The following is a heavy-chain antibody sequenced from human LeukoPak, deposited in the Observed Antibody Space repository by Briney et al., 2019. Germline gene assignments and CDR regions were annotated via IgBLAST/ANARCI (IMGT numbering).Heavy chain of an antibody. CDR2: IWYDGSTK. V-gene: IGHV3-33*01. CDR3: ARDRLKHFDS. Sequence: GRSLRLSCAASGFTFSSYGMHWVRQAPGKGLEWVAVIWYDGSTKYYADSVKGRFTISRDNSKNTLYLQMNSLRAEDTAVYYCARDRLKHFDSWGQGTLVTVSS. D-gene: IGHD6-6*01. J-gene: IGHJ4*02. CDR1: GFTFSSYG.